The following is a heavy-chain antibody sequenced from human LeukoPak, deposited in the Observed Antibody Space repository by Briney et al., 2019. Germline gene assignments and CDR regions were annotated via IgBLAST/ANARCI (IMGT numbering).Heavy chain of an antibody. CDR3: ARVALGYSYGSNDY. CDR1: GGSISSSNW. Sequence: SGTLSLTCAVSGGSISSSNWWGWVRQPPGKGLEWIGEIYHSGSTNYNPSLKSRVTISVDKSKNQFSLKLSSVTAADTAVYYCARVALGYSYGSNDYWGQGTLVTVSS. CDR2: IYHSGST. D-gene: IGHD5-18*01. J-gene: IGHJ4*02. V-gene: IGHV4-4*02.